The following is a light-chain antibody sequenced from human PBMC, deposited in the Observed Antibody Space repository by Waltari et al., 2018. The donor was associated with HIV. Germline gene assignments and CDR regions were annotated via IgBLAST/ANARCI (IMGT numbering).Light chain of an antibody. CDR3: QQSRSFPFT. J-gene: IGKJ2*01. V-gene: IGKV1D-12*01. CDR1: QDIHTW. CDR2: ATV. Sequence: DIQMTQSPSSVSASVGDRVTITCRASQDIHTWLAWYQQKPGRAPKLLIYATVNLESEVPSRFSGSGSGTDFTLTVSNLPPEDFATYYCQQSRSFPFTFGQGTKLEIK.